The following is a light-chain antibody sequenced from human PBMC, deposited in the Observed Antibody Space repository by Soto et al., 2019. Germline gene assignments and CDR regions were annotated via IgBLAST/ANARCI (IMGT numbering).Light chain of an antibody. CDR1: SSNIGNNA. CDR3: AAWDDSLNVVV. V-gene: IGLV1-36*01. J-gene: IGLJ2*01. Sequence: QSVLTQPPSVSEAPRQRVTISCSGSSSNIGNNAVNWYQQLPGKAPKLLIYYDDLLPSGVSDRFSGSKSGTSASLAMSGLQSEDEADYYCAAWDDSLNVVVFGGGTKLTVL. CDR2: YDD.